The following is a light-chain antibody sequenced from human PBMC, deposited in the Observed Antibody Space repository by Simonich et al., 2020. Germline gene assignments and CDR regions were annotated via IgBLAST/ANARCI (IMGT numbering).Light chain of an antibody. CDR2: DVI. V-gene: IGLV2-14*03. CDR3: SSYTSSSTVV. J-gene: IGLJ2*01. Sequence: QSALTQPASVSGSPGQSITISCTGTSSDVGGYNYVSWYQQHPGKAPKLMIYDVINRPSGVSNRFSVSKSGNTASLTISGLQAEDEADYYCSSYTSSSTVVFGGGTKLTVL. CDR1: SSDVGGYNY.